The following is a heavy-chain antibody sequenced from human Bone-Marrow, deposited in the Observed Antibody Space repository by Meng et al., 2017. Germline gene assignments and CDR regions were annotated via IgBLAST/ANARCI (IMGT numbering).Heavy chain of an antibody. CDR3: ARVRTTGYPYVYSDAVDV. J-gene: IGHJ6*02. CDR1: GGSITSYF. D-gene: IGHD1-1*01. Sequence: SETLSLTCTVSGGSITSYFWSWIRQPPGKGLEFIGYIYFSGMTNYTPSLKSRVTMSVDIPKNQFSLTLRSVSAADTALYYCARVRTTGYPYVYSDAVDVWGLGTTVTVSS. CDR2: IYFSGMT. V-gene: IGHV4-59*01.